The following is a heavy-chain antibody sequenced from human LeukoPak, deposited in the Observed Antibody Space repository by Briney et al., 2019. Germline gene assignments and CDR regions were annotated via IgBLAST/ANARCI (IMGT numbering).Heavy chain of an antibody. CDR2: IWYDGSNK. Sequence: GGSLRLSCAASGFTFSSYGMHWVRQAPGKGLEWVAVIWYDGSNKYYADSVKGRFTISRDNSKNTLYLQMNSLRAEDTAVYYCARDRGIAAAGSSYYFDYWGQGTLVTVSS. CDR1: GFTFSSYG. J-gene: IGHJ4*02. V-gene: IGHV3-33*01. D-gene: IGHD6-13*01. CDR3: ARDRGIAAAGSSYYFDY.